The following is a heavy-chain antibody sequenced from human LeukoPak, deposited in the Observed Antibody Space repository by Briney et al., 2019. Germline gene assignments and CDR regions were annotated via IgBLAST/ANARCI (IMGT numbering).Heavy chain of an antibody. CDR2: ISSSSSYI. Sequence: PGGSLRLSCAASGFTFSSYSMNWVRQAPGKGPEWVSSISSSSSYIYYADSVKGRFTISRDNAKNSLYLQMNSLRAEDTAVYYCARDPYGDYAEYFQHWGQGTLVTVSS. J-gene: IGHJ1*01. CDR1: GFTFSSYS. CDR3: ARDPYGDYAEYFQH. V-gene: IGHV3-21*01. D-gene: IGHD4-17*01.